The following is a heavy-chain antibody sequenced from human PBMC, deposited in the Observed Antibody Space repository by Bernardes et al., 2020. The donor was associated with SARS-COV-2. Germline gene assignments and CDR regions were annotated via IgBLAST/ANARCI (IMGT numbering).Heavy chain of an antibody. J-gene: IGHJ4*02. V-gene: IGHV5-51*03. Sequence: GGTVNVSCKGSGYSFTSYWIGWVRQMPGNGLEWMGIIYPGDSDTRYSPSFQGQVTISADKSISTAYLQWSSLKASDTAMYYCAVTGYSSSWYVGYFDYWGQGTLVTVS. CDR3: AVTGYSSSWYVGYFDY. CDR2: IYPGDSDT. D-gene: IGHD6-13*01. CDR1: GYSFTSYW.